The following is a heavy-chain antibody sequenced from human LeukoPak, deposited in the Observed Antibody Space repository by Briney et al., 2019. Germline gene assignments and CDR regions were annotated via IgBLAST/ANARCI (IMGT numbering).Heavy chain of an antibody. J-gene: IGHJ4*02. CDR1: GFTFSSYG. D-gene: IGHD6-6*01. CDR2: IRYDGSNK. Sequence: GGSLRLSCAASGFTFSSYGMHWVHQAPGKGLEWVAFIRYDGSNKYYADSVKGRFTISRDNSKNTLYLQMNSLRAEDTAVYYCAKNYRHSSSSLYFDYWGQGTLVTVSS. V-gene: IGHV3-30*02. CDR3: AKNYRHSSSSLYFDY.